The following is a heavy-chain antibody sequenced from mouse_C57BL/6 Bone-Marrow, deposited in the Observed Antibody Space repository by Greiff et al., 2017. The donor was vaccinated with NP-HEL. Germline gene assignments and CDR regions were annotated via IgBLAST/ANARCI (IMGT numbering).Heavy chain of an antibody. Sequence: QVQLKQSGAELVKPGASVKLSCKASGYTFTEYTIHWVKQRPGQGLEWIGWFYPGSGSIKTNEKFKDKATLTADKSSSTVYMELSRVTSEDSAVYFCARHEVSTTASRGYFDVWGTGTTVTVSS. V-gene: IGHV1-62-2*01. D-gene: IGHD1-2*01. CDR2: FYPGSGSI. CDR3: ARHEVSTTASRGYFDV. CDR1: GYTFTEYT. J-gene: IGHJ1*03.